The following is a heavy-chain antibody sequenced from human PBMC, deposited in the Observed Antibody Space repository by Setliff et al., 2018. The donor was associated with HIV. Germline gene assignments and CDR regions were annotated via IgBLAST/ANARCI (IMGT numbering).Heavy chain of an antibody. D-gene: IGHD2-21*01. J-gene: IGHJ4*02. Sequence: SETLSLTCAVYGGSFSGYYWSWIRQPPGKGLEWIGEINHKGVTNYSPSLMRRATISVDTSKNQFSLRLSSVTAADTALYFCSRAQIAAPRPLDYWGQGTLVTVSS. V-gene: IGHV4-34*01. CDR2: INHKGVT. CDR3: SRAQIAAPRPLDY. CDR1: GGSFSGYY.